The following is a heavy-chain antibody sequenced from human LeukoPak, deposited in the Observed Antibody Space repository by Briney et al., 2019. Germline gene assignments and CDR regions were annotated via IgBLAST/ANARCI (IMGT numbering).Heavy chain of an antibody. J-gene: IGHJ4*02. Sequence: PSETLSLTCTVSGGSISSSSYYWGWIRQPPGKGLEWIGSIYYSGSTYYNPSLKSRVTISVDTSKNQFSLKLSSVTAADTAVYYCARQAGSSWPYYFDYWGQGNLVTVSS. V-gene: IGHV4-39*01. CDR2: IYYSGST. D-gene: IGHD6-13*01. CDR3: ARQAGSSWPYYFDY. CDR1: GGSISSSSYY.